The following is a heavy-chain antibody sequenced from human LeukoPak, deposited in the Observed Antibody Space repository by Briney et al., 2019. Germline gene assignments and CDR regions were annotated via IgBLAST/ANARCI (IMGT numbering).Heavy chain of an antibody. CDR2: IYHSGST. Sequence: PSETLSLTCAVSGGSISSGGYSWSWIRQPPGKGLEWIGYIYHSGSTYYNPSLKSRVTISVDRSKNQFSLKLSSVTAADTAVYYCARGPAHHDILTGYDYWGQGTLVTVSS. J-gene: IGHJ4*02. CDR3: ARGPAHHDILTGYDY. CDR1: GGSISSGGYS. V-gene: IGHV4-30-2*01. D-gene: IGHD3-9*01.